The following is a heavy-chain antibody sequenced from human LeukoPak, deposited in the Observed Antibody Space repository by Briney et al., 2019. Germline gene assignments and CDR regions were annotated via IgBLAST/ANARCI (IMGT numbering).Heavy chain of an antibody. J-gene: IGHJ4*02. CDR2: ISGSGGST. CDR3: AKDNLDYYDSSGYLDY. Sequence: GGSLRLSCAASGFTFSSYAMSWVRQAPGKGLEWVSAISGSGGSTYHADSVKGRFTISRDNSKNTLYLQMNSLRAEDTAVYYCAKDNLDYYDSSGYLDYWGQGTLVTVSS. CDR1: GFTFSSYA. V-gene: IGHV3-23*01. D-gene: IGHD3-22*01.